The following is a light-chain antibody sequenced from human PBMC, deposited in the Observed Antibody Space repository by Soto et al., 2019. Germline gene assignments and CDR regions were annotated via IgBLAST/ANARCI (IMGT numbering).Light chain of an antibody. CDR1: SSDVGNYNY. J-gene: IGLJ1*01. CDR2: EVT. V-gene: IGLV2-8*01. Sequence: QSALTQPPSASGSPGQSVTISCTGTSSDVGNYNYVSWYQQHPGKAPKLMIYEVTKRPSGVPDRFSGSKSGNTASLTVSGLQAEVEADYYCSSYGGNNNFVFGTATKVTV. CDR3: SSYGGNNNFV.